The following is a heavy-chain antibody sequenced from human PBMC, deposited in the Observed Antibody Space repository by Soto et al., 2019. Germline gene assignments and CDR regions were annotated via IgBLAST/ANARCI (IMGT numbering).Heavy chain of an antibody. V-gene: IGHV1-69*13. CDR2: IIPIFGTA. Sequence: SVKVSCKASGGTFSSYAISWVRQAPGQGLEWMGGIIPIFGTANYAQKFQGRVTITADESTSTAYMELSSLRSEDTAVYYCARVPYNDFWSGQDYYYGMDVWGQGTTVTVSS. D-gene: IGHD3-3*01. J-gene: IGHJ6*02. CDR1: GGTFSSYA. CDR3: ARVPYNDFWSGQDYYYGMDV.